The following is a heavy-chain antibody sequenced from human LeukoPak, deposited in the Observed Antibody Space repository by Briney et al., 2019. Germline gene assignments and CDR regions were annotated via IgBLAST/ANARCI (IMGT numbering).Heavy chain of an antibody. D-gene: IGHD4-17*01. CDR3: ARFCYGDYCFDY. J-gene: IGHJ4*02. CDR1: GGSISSYS. V-gene: IGHV4-59*12. CDR2: IYYSGST. Sequence: SEPLSLPCTASGGSISSYSWSWIRHPPGKGLEWIGYIYYSGSTNYNPSLKSRVTISVDTSKNQFSLKLSSVTAADTAVYYCARFCYGDYCFDYWGQGTLVTVSS.